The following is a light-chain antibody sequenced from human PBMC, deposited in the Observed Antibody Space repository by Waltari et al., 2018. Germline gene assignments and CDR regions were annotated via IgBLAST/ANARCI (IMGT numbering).Light chain of an antibody. CDR2: YKSDSDT. J-gene: IGLJ3*02. CDR3: MIWHSSAWV. V-gene: IGLV5-45*03. CDR1: SGINVGTYM. Sequence: QAVLTQPSSLSASPGASASLTCTSLSGINVGTYMLSCYHPTPGSPPQYLLRYKSDSDTQQGSGVPSRFSGSKDASANAGILLISGLQSEDEADYYCMIWHSSAWVFGGGTKLTVL.